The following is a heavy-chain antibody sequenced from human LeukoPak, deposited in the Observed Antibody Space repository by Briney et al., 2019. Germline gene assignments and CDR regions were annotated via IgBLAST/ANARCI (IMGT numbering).Heavy chain of an antibody. Sequence: GESLQISCKGSGYSFTSYWIGWVRQMPGKGLEWMGIIYPGDSDTRYSPSSQGQVTISADKSISTAYLQWSSLKASDTAMYYCARFLGDIVVVPGENWFDPWGQGTLVTVSS. CDR3: ARFLGDIVVVPGENWFDP. D-gene: IGHD2-2*01. J-gene: IGHJ5*02. V-gene: IGHV5-51*01. CDR2: IYPGDSDT. CDR1: GYSFTSYW.